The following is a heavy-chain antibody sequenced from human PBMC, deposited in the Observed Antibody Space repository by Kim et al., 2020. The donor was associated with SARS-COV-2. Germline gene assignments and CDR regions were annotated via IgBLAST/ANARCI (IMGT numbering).Heavy chain of an antibody. CDR3: AIGDPLSYWLQS. CDR1: GGSVKTSPYY. D-gene: IGHD2-8*02. CDR2: IHYSGSN. J-gene: IGHJ1*01. V-gene: IGHV4-61*03. Sequence: SETLSLTCTVSGGSVKTSPYYWTWIRQAPGKGLEWIGYIHYSGSNNYNPSLKSRVTISVDTSRNHFSLQLNSVTAADTAVYYCAIGDPLSYWLQSWGQGT.